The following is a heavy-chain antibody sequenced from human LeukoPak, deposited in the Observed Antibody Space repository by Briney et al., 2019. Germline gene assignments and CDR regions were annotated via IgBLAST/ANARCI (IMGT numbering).Heavy chain of an antibody. CDR3: AKNYDYVWGSYRYLDY. CDR1: GFTFSSYG. D-gene: IGHD3-16*02. V-gene: IGHV3-30*02. CDR2: IRYDGSNK. Sequence: GGSLRPSCAASGFTFSSYGMHWVRQAPGKGLEWVAFIRYDGSNKYYADSVKGRFTISRDNSKNTLYLQMNSLRAEDTAVYYCAKNYDYVWGSYRYLDYWGQGTLVTVSS. J-gene: IGHJ4*02.